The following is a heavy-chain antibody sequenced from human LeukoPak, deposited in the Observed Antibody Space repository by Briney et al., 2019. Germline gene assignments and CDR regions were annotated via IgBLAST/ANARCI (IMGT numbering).Heavy chain of an antibody. CDR2: IKQDGSEK. D-gene: IGHD3-3*01. CDR1: GFTFSSYW. CDR3: ARDHYDFWSGYYSYYFDY. V-gene: IGHV3-7*01. Sequence: PGGSLRLSCAASGFTFSSYWMSWVRQAPGKGLEWVANIKQDGSEKYYVDSVKGRFTISRDNAKNSLYLQMNSLRAEDTAVYYCARDHYDFWSGYYSYYFDYWGQGTLVTVSS. J-gene: IGHJ4*02.